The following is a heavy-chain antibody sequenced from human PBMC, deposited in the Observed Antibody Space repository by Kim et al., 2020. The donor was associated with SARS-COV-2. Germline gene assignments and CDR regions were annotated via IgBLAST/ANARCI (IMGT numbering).Heavy chain of an antibody. V-gene: IGHV1-46*01. Sequence: TSDAQKFQGRVTMTRDTSTSTVYMELSSLRSEDTAVYYCARDLKGGAFDIWGQGTMVTVSS. D-gene: IGHD3-16*01. CDR3: ARDLKGGAFDI. J-gene: IGHJ3*02. CDR2: T.